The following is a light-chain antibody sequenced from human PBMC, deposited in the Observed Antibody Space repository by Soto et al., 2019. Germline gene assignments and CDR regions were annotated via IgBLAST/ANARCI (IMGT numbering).Light chain of an antibody. J-gene: IGKJ1*01. CDR1: QSISSW. Sequence: DIQMTQSPSTLSASVGDRVTITCRASQSISSWLAWYQQKPGKAPKLLIYKASSLESRVPSRFSGSGSGTEFTLTISSLQPDDFATYYCQQYNSYAWTFGQGPKVEIK. CDR3: QQYNSYAWT. V-gene: IGKV1-5*03. CDR2: KAS.